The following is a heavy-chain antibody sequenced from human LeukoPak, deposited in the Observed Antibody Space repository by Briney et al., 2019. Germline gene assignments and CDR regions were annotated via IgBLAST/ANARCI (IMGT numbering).Heavy chain of an antibody. J-gene: IGHJ3*02. D-gene: IGHD5-18*01. CDR3: VRDRNVETAMPCGFDI. CDR1: GFSFSSYW. CDR2: IKQDGSEK. Sequence: GGSLRLSCAASGFSFSSYWMSWVRQAPGKGLEWVANIKQDGSEKYYVDSVKGRFTISRDNAKNSLYLQMNSLRAEDTAVYYCVRDRNVETAMPCGFDIWGQGTMVTVSS. V-gene: IGHV3-7*01.